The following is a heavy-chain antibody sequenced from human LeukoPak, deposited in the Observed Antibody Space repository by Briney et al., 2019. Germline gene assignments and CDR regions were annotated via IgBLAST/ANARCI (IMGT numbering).Heavy chain of an antibody. Sequence: ASVKVSCKASGYTFTSYHMHWVRQAPGQGLEWMGWISAYNGNTNYAQKLQDRVTMTTDISTSTAYLELRSLKSDDTAVYYCAKGAATDRLIPPIDWGQGTLVIVSS. V-gene: IGHV1-18*04. CDR2: ISAYNGNT. CDR3: AKGAATDRLIPPID. CDR1: GYTFTSYH. D-gene: IGHD6-25*01. J-gene: IGHJ4*02.